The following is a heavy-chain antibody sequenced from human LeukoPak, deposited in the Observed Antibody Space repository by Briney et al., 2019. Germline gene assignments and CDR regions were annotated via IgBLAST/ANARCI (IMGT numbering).Heavy chain of an antibody. V-gene: IGHV3-7*01. J-gene: IGHJ6*03. D-gene: IGHD1-1*01. CDR2: TNQDGSLK. CDR3: TRDIQGPYEDYMDV. Sequence: GGSLRLSCVASGFSFRGYWMSWVRQAPGKGLEWLANTNQDGSLKYYLGSVRGRFIISRDNAKNSLDLQMNSLRVEDTAVYFCTRDIQGPYEDYMDVWGKGTTVTVSS. CDR1: GFSFRGYW.